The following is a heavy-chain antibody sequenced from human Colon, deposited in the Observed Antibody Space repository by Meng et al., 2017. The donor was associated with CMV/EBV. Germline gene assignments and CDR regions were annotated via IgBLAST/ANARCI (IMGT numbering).Heavy chain of an antibody. CDR3: ARQGGASPTTGVF. J-gene: IGHJ4*02. D-gene: IGHD1-26*01. CDR2: LYYTGST. Sequence: VSGGSISSSSSYWGWVRQPPGQGFEWIGSLYYTGSTYYNTSLGSRVTMSVDTSRNQFSLKLSSVTVADTAVYYCARQGGASPTTGVFWGPGILVTVSS. V-gene: IGHV4-39*01. CDR1: GGSISSSSSY.